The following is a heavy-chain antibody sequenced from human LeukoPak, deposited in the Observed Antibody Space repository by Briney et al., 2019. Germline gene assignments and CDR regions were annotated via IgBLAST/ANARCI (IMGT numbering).Heavy chain of an antibody. V-gene: IGHV1-8*01. CDR2: MNPNSGNT. Sequence: ASVKVSCKASGHTFTTYDINWVRQAPGQGLEWMGWMNPNSGNTGYAQKFQGRVTMTRNTSISTVYMELSSLTSEDTAVYYCARSLSVGRNFDWISKKFDNWFDPWGQGTLVTVSS. CDR3: ARSLSVGRNFDWISKKFDNWFDP. J-gene: IGHJ5*02. CDR1: GHTFTTYD. D-gene: IGHD3-9*01.